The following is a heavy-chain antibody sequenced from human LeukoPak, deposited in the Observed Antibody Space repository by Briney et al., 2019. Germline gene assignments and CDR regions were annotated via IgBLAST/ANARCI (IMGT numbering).Heavy chain of an antibody. CDR2: IKSDGKIT. CDR3: ARGPNSNWSGLDF. V-gene: IGHV3-74*01. D-gene: IGHD6-6*01. J-gene: IGHJ4*02. Sequence: PGGSLRLSRAASGFTFNNYWMHWVRQAPGKGLVWVSRIKSDGKITTYADSVKGRFTVSRDNAKNTLYLQVNNLRAEDTAVYYCARGPNSNWSGLDFWGQGTLLTVSS. CDR1: GFTFNNYW.